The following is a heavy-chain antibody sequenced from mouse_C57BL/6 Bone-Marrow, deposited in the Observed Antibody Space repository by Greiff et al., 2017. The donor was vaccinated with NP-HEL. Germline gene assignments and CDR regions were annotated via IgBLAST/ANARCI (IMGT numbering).Heavy chain of an antibody. Sequence: QVQLQQPGAELVKPGASVKMSCKASGYTFTSYWITWVKQRPGQGLEWIGDIYPGSGSTNYNEKFKSKATLTVNTPSSTAYMQLSSLTSEDAAVYYCARKGATVVATDYWGQGTTRTVSS. J-gene: IGHJ2*01. CDR3: ARKGATVVATDY. CDR2: IYPGSGST. V-gene: IGHV1-55*01. D-gene: IGHD1-1*01. CDR1: GYTFTSYW.